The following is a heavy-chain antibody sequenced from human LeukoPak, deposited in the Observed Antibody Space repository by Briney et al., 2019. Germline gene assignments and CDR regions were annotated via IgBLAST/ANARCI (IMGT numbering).Heavy chain of an antibody. D-gene: IGHD2-15*01. CDR2: IHYSGST. V-gene: IGHV4-59*01. J-gene: IGHJ4*02. CDR1: GGSINTTY. Sequence: SETLSLTCSVSGGSINTTYWSWIRQPPGKGLEWIGNIHYSGSTNYNSSLKSRVSISVDTSKNQFSLKMISVTTADTAVYYCARDAGFIAGYCSSGNCPFEYWGQGTLVTVSS. CDR3: ARDAGFIAGYCSSGNCPFEY.